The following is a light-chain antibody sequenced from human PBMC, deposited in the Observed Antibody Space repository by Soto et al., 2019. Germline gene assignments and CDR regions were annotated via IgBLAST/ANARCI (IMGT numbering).Light chain of an antibody. Sequence: QSVLTQPPSVSGAPGQRVTIPCTGSSSNIGSYYDVHWYQQLPGTVPKLLIYGDNNRPSGVPDRFSGSKSGTSASLAITGLHPEDAADYYRQSYDRRLSHVVFCGGTKLTVL. CDR1: SSNIGSYYD. V-gene: IGLV1-40*01. CDR3: QSYDRRLSHVV. J-gene: IGLJ2*01. CDR2: GDN.